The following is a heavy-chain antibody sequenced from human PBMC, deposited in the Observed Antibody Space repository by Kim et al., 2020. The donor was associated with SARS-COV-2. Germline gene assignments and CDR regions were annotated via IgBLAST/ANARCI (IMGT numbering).Heavy chain of an antibody. J-gene: IGHJ4*02. CDR2: IYYSGST. CDR3: ARLSRGARWYGPLDY. Sequence: SETLSLTCTVSGGSISSSSYYWGWIRQPPGKGLEWIGSIYYSGSTYYNPSLKSRVTISVDTSKNQFSLKLSSVTAADTAVYYCARLSRGARWYGPLDYWGQGTLVTVSS. D-gene: IGHD6-13*01. CDR1: GGSISSSSYY. V-gene: IGHV4-39*01.